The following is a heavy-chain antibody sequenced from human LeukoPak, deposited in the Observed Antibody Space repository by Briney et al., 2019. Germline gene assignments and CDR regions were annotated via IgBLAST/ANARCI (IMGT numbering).Heavy chain of an antibody. CDR3: AKGIYSSGWSYFDY. J-gene: IGHJ4*01. CDR2: LSGSGITT. D-gene: IGHD6-19*01. V-gene: IGHV3-23*01. CDR1: GFTFSNSA. Sequence: SGGSLRLSCAASGFTFSNSAMSWVRQAPGKGLEWVPTLSGSGITTYYADSVKGRFTISRDNSKNTLYLQMNTLRAEDSALYYCAKGIYSSGWSYFDYWGHGTLVTVSS.